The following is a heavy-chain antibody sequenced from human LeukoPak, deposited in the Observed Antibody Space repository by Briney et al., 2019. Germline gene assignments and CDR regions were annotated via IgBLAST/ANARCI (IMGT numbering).Heavy chain of an antibody. CDR2: ISYDGSNK. J-gene: IGHJ1*01. D-gene: IGHD2-15*01. CDR3: AKDRSDYSNPGYFQH. V-gene: IGHV3-30*18. CDR1: GFTFSSYG. Sequence: GGSLRLSCAASGFTFSSYGMHWVRQAPGKGLEWVAVISYDGSNKYYADSVKGRFTISRDNSKNTLYLQMNSLRAEDTAVYYCAKDRSDYSNPGYFQHWGQGTLVTVSS.